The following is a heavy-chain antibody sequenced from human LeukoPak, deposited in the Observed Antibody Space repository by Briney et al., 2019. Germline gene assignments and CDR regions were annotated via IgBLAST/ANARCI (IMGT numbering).Heavy chain of an antibody. D-gene: IGHD2-2*02. CDR1: GFTFSNYE. CDR3: ARDCSSASCYNPFDY. V-gene: IGHV3-7*05. J-gene: IGHJ4*02. Sequence: GGSLRLSCVVSGFTFSNYEMNWVRQAPGKGLEWVANIKQDGNEKYYVDSVKGRFTISRDNAKNSLYLQMNSLRTEDTAVYYCARDCSSASCYNPFDYWGQGTLVTVSS. CDR2: IKQDGNEK.